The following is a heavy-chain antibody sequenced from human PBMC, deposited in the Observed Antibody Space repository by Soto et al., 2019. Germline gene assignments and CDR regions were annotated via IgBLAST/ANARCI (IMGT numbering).Heavy chain of an antibody. D-gene: IGHD4-17*01. J-gene: IGHJ6*03. CDR1: GYTFTGYH. CDR2: INPNSGGT. V-gene: IGHV1-2*04. CDR3: ARGLTVTQGYYYYMDV. Sequence: ASVKVSCKASGYTFTGYHMHWVRQAPGQGLEWMGWINPNSGGTNYAQKFQGWVTMTRDTSISTAYMELSRLRSDDTAVYYCARGLTVTQGYYYYMDVWGKGTTVTVSS.